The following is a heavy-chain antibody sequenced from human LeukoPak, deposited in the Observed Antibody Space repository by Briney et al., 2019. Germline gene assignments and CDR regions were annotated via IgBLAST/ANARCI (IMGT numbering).Heavy chain of an antibody. CDR2: ISSSSSTI. CDR1: GFTFSSYS. V-gene: IGHV3-48*02. J-gene: IGHJ4*02. CDR3: ARGALDFDY. Sequence: HPGGSLRLSCAASGFTFSSYSMNWVRQAPGKGLEWVSYISSSSSTISYADSVKGRFTISRDNAKNSLYLHMNSLKDEDTAVYYCARGALDFDYWGQGTLVTVSS.